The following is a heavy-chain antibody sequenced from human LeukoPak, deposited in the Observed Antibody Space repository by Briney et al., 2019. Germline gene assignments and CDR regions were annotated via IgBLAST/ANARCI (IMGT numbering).Heavy chain of an antibody. CDR1: GGSISSYY. D-gene: IGHD6-13*01. CDR3: ARQEPGIAAAVLVRAFDI. V-gene: IGHV4-59*08. Sequence: SETLSLTCTVSGGSISSYYWSWIRQPPGKGLEWIGYIYYSGSTNYNPSLKSRVTISVDTSKNQFSLKLSSVTAADTAVYYCARQEPGIAAAVLVRAFDIWGQGTMVTVSS. CDR2: IYYSGST. J-gene: IGHJ3*02.